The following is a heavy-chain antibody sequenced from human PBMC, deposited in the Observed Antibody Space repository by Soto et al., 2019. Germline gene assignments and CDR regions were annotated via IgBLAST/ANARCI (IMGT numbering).Heavy chain of an antibody. CDR1: GYSFTSYW. CDR3: ARGDIVVVPATNYYHYGMDV. V-gene: IGHV5-10-1*01. Sequence: PGESLKISCKGSGYSFTSYWVSWVRQMPGKGLEWMGRIDPSDSYTNYSPSFQGHVTISADKSISTAYLQWSSLKASDTAMYYCARGDIVVVPATNYYHYGMDVCGQVTTGTVSS. CDR2: IDPSDSYT. D-gene: IGHD2-2*01. J-gene: IGHJ6*02.